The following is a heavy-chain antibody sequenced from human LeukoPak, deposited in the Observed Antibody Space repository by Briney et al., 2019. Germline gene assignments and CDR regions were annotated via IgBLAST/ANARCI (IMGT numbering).Heavy chain of an antibody. J-gene: IGHJ3*02. Sequence: GESLKISCKGSGYSFTSYWIGWVRQMPGKGLEWMGIIYPGDSDTRYSPSFQGQVTISADKSISTAYLQWSGLKASDTAMYYCVRPSGVTQDSFDIWGQGTLVTVSS. CDR3: VRPSGVTQDSFDI. CDR2: IYPGDSDT. CDR1: GYSFTSYW. D-gene: IGHD3-10*01. V-gene: IGHV5-51*01.